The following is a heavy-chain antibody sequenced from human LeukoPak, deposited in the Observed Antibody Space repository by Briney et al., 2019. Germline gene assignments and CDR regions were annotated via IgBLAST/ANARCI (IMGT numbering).Heavy chain of an antibody. J-gene: IGHJ3*02. CDR2: IKQDGSEK. D-gene: IGHD6-19*01. CDR3: ARDQWLANDAFDI. V-gene: IGHV3-7*01. Sequence: SGGSLRLSCRASGFTFSTYWMSWVRQAPGKGLEWVANIKQDGSEKDYVDSVKGRFTVSRDNAKNSLYLQMNSLRAGDTALYYCARDQWLANDAFDIWGQGTMVTVSS. CDR1: GFTFSTYW.